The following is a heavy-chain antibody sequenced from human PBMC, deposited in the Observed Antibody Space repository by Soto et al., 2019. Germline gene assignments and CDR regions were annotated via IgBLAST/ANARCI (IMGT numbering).Heavy chain of an antibody. CDR1: GFTFSRYS. Sequence: GGSLRLSCAASGFTFSRYSMNWVRQAPGKGLEWVSSISGSSSYIYYADSVKGRFTISRDNAKNSLYLQMNSLRAEDTAVYYCARDFRNYDFWSGYYDYWGQGTMVTVYS. CDR3: ARDFRNYDFWSGYYDY. D-gene: IGHD3-3*01. V-gene: IGHV3-21*01. J-gene: IGHJ4*02. CDR2: ISGSSSYI.